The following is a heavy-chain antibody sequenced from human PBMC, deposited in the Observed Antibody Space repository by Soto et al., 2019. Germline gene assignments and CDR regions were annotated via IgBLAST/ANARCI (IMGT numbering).Heavy chain of an antibody. D-gene: IGHD5-18*01. V-gene: IGHV3-15*07. J-gene: IGHJ4*02. CDR2: IKGKNDGGTT. CDR3: TTGPRIQLWLPSDF. Sequence: GGSLRLSCAASGFTFRNAWMNWVRQAPGKGLEWVGRIKGKNDGGTTDYAAPLKGRFTISSDDSKNTVYLQVNSLKTEDTAVYYCTTGPRIQLWLPSDFWGQGTLVTVSS. CDR1: GFTFRNAW.